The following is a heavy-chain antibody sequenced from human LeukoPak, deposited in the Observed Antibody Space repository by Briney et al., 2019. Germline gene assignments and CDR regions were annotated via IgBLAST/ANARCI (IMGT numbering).Heavy chain of an antibody. CDR3: SRDGGTYYFDY. V-gene: IGHV3-48*03. D-gene: IGHD3-16*01. CDR2: ISSSGSTK. CDR1: GFTFINYE. J-gene: IGHJ4*02. Sequence: QAGGSLRLSCAASGFTFINYEMNWVRQAPGKGLELLSYISSSGSTKYYADSVKGRFTISRDNAKNSRYLQMNSLRAEDTAVYYCSRDGGTYYFDYWVQGTLVTVSS.